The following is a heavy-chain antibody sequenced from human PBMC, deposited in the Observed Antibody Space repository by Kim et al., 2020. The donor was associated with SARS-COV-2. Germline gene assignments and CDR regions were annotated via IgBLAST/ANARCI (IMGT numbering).Heavy chain of an antibody. J-gene: IGHJ4*01. CDR3: TRDRTIGAPASGY. D-gene: IGHD1-7*01. CDR1: GYTFTNYG. CDR2: ISMYSGKT. Sequence: ASVKVSCKASGYTFTNYGISWVRQAPGQGLEWMGWISMYSGKTNYAPSFQARVTMTRDTYSNTAYMELTSLTSDDTAVYFCTRDRTIGAPASGYWGQGTL. V-gene: IGHV1-18*01.